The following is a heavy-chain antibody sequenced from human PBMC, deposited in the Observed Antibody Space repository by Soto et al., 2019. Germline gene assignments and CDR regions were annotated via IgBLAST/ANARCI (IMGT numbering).Heavy chain of an antibody. V-gene: IGHV4-31*03. CDR3: ASRYGSGSDY. CDR2: MYNAGTT. CDR1: GVSVSSGGYY. Sequence: QVQLQQSGPGLVKPSQTLSLTCTVSGVSVSSGGYYWSWIRQRPGKGLECIGNMYNAGTTDYNPSLKSRATISLDTSKNQFSLKLISVTDADTAVYYCASRYGSGSDYWGQGTQVSVSS. J-gene: IGHJ4*02. D-gene: IGHD3-10*01.